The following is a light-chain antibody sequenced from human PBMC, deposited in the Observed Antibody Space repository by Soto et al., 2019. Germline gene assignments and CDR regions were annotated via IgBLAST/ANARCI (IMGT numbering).Light chain of an antibody. CDR2: GNS. Sequence: QSVLTQPPSVSGAPGQRVTISCTGSSSNIGAGYDVHWYQQLPGTAPKLLIYGNSNRPSGVPDRFSGSKSGTSASLAITCLQAEDEADYYCQSYDSSLSVVFGGGTKVTVL. V-gene: IGLV1-40*01. CDR3: QSYDSSLSVV. J-gene: IGLJ2*01. CDR1: SSNIGAGYD.